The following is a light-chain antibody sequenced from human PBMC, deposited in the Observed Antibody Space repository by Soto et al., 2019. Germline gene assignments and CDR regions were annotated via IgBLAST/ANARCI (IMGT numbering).Light chain of an antibody. V-gene: IGLV4-69*01. CDR1: SGHSSYA. J-gene: IGLJ7*01. CDR2: LNSDGSH. CDR3: QTWGTGIHV. Sequence: QPVLTQSPSASASLGASVKLTCTLSSGHSSYAIAWHQQQPEKGPRYLMKLNSDGSHSKGDGIPDRFSGSSSGAECYLIISSLQSEDEADYYCQTWGTGIHVFGTGTQLTVL.